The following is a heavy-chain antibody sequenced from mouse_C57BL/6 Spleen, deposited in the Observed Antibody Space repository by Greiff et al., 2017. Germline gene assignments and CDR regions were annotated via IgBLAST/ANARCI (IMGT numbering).Heavy chain of an antibody. V-gene: IGHV1-22*01. J-gene: IGHJ4*01. CDR1: GYTFTDYN. D-gene: IGHD5-1*01. Sequence: VQLKESGPELVKPGASVKMSCKASGYTFTDYNMHWVKQSHGKSLEWIGYINPNNGGTSYNQKFKGKATLTVNKSSSTAYMELRSLTSEDSAVYYCARSTLYYYAMDYWGQGTSVTVSS. CDR2: INPNNGGT. CDR3: ARSTLYYYAMDY.